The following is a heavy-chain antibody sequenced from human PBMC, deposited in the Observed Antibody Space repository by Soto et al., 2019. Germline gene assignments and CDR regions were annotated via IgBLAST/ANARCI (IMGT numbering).Heavy chain of an antibody. Sequence: GGSLKLSCAASGFTFSSYSMNWVRQAPGKGLEWVSSISSSSSYIYYADSVKGRFTISRDNAKNSLYLQMNSLRAEDTAVYYCARDKGGAANWGIDYWGQGTLVTVSS. D-gene: IGHD7-27*01. J-gene: IGHJ4*02. CDR1: GFTFSSYS. CDR3: ARDKGGAANWGIDY. V-gene: IGHV3-21*01. CDR2: ISSSSSYI.